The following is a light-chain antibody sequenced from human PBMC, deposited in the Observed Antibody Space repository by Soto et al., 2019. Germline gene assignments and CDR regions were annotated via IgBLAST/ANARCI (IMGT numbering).Light chain of an antibody. Sequence: QSVLTQPDSVSGSPGQSITISCTGTSXDVGSYNLVSWFQQLPGKVPKLIIYEGTKRPSGVSDRFSGSKSGYTASLTISGLQAEDAADYYCFSYAGNSVYVFGTGTKVNLL. J-gene: IGLJ1*01. CDR3: FSYAGNSVYV. V-gene: IGLV2-23*01. CDR1: SXDVGSYNL. CDR2: EGT.